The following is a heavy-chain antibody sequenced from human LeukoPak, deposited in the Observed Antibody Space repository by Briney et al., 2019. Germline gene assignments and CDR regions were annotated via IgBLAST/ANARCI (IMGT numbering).Heavy chain of an antibody. CDR1: GFTFSNYW. Sequence: GGSLRLSCAASGFTFSNYWMSWVRQAPGKGLEWVANIKQDGSEKYYVDSVKGRFTISRDNAKKSLYLQMNSLRAEDTAVYYCGRVGAYYGSGSYSDYWGQGTLVTVSS. CDR3: GRVGAYYGSGSYSDY. D-gene: IGHD3-10*01. CDR2: IKQDGSEK. V-gene: IGHV3-7*01. J-gene: IGHJ4*02.